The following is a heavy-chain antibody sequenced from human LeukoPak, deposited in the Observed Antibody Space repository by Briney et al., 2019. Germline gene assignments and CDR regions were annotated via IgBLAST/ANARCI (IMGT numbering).Heavy chain of an antibody. CDR2: IRYDGSNK. CDR3: ARVKGIAVAGPLWDY. D-gene: IGHD6-19*01. V-gene: IGHV3-30*02. J-gene: IGHJ4*02. CDR1: GFTFSSYG. Sequence: GGSLRLSCAASGFTFSSYGMHWVRQAPGKGLEWVAFIRYDGSNKYYADSVKGRFTISRDNSKNTLYLQMNSLRAEDTAVYYCARVKGIAVAGPLWDYWGQGTLVTVSS.